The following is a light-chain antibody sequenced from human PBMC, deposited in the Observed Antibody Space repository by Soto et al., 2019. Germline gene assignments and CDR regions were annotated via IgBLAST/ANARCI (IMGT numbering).Light chain of an antibody. CDR1: STNIGSYYG. Sequence: QSVLTQPPSVSGAPGLKVTISCVGSSTNIGSYYGVHWYQQLPGAAPKLLIYDNSNRPSGVADRFSGSKSGTSASLAITGLQTDDEADYFCQTYDSRLSASIFGGGTKVTVL. J-gene: IGLJ2*01. V-gene: IGLV1-40*01. CDR3: QTYDSRLSASI. CDR2: DNS.